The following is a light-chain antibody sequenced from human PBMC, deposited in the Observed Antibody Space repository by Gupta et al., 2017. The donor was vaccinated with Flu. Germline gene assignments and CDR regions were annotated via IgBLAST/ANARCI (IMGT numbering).Light chain of an antibody. V-gene: IGKV3-11*01. CDR1: QSVSSY. Sequence: IVLTQSPASLSLSPGERASLSCRASQSVSSYLAWYQQKPGQAPRLLTYDASNRATGIPARFSGSGSGTDFTLTISSLEPEDFAVYYCQQRSSWPPFTFGGGTKVEIK. J-gene: IGKJ4*01. CDR2: DAS. CDR3: QQRSSWPPFT.